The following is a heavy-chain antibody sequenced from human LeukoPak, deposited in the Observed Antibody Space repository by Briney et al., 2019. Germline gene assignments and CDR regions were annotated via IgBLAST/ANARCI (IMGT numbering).Heavy chain of an antibody. CDR2: ISDSGGST. CDR3: EGSGNPSMDV. J-gene: IGHJ6*02. Sequence: GGSLRLSCAASGFTFSNYAMSWVRQAPGKGLEWVSGISDSGGSTYYADSVKGRFTISRDNSKNTLYLQMNSLRAEDTAVYYCEGSGNPSMDVWGQGTTVTVSS. V-gene: IGHV3-23*01. CDR1: GFTFSNYA. D-gene: IGHD1-26*01.